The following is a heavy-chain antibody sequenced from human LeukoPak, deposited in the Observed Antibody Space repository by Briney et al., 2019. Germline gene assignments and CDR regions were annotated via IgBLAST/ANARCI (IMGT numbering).Heavy chain of an antibody. CDR1: GGSISSGGYY. D-gene: IGHD2-15*01. J-gene: IGHJ6*02. CDR3: ARATGYCSGGSCYSRSVTYGMDV. CDR2: IYYSGST. Sequence: PSETLSLTCTVSGGSISSGGYYWSWIRQHPGKGLEWIGYIYYSGSTYYNPSLKSRVTISVDTSKNQFSLKLSSVTAADTAVYYCARATGYCSGGSCYSRSVTYGMDVWGQGTTVTVSS. V-gene: IGHV4-31*03.